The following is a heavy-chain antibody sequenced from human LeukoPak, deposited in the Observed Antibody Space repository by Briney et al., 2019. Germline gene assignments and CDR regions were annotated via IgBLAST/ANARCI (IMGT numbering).Heavy chain of an antibody. D-gene: IGHD6-25*01. J-gene: IGHJ3*02. CDR3: ASRLLAEGAFDI. V-gene: IGHV5-51*01. CDR1: GYSFTRYW. CDR2: IYPGDSDT. Sequence: GESLKISAKGAGYSFTRYWIGWGRQMPGKGLEWMGIIYPGDSDTRYSPSFQGQVTISADKSISTAYLQWSSLKASDTAMYYCASRLLAEGAFDIWGQGTMVTVSS.